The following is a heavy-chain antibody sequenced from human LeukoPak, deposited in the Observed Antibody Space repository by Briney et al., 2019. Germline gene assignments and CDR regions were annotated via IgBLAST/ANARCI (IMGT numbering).Heavy chain of an antibody. D-gene: IGHD3-3*01. CDR2: IYYSGST. V-gene: IGHV4-39*01. J-gene: IGHJ5*01. CDR1: GGSISSGFYY. Sequence: SETLSLTCTVSGGSISSGFYYWGWIRQPPGKGLEWMGSIYYSGSTYYNPSLKSRVTVSVDTSKNQFSLRLTSVAAADTAVYYCATSDYDFWSGFDFWGQGALVTVSS. CDR3: ATSDYDFWSGFDF.